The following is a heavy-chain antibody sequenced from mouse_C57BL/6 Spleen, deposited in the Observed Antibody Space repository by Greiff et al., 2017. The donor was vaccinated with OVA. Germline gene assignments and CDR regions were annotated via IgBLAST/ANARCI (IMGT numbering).Heavy chain of an antibody. CDR2: IYPGDGYT. Sequence: QVQLQQSGPELVKPGASVKISCKASGYAFSSSWMHWVKQRPGKGLEWIGRIYPGDGYTNYNGKFKGKATVTADKSSSTAYMQLSSLTSEDSAVYFCAGCGTEDAMDYWGQGTSVTVSS. CDR1: GYAFSSSW. V-gene: IGHV1-82*01. D-gene: IGHD1-1*02. J-gene: IGHJ4*01. CDR3: AGCGTEDAMDY.